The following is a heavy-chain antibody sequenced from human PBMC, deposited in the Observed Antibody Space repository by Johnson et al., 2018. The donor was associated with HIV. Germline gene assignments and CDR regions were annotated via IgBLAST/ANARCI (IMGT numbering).Heavy chain of an antibody. CDR2: ISSSGSTI. D-gene: IGHD6-19*01. Sequence: QVQLVESGGGLVKPGGSLRLSCAASGFTFSDYYMSWIRQAPGKGLECISYISSSGSTIYYADSVKGRFPISRDNTKKSLYLQMNSRRSEDTAVYFCAGGWGYDAFDIWGQGTMVTVSS. J-gene: IGHJ3*02. V-gene: IGHV3-11*04. CDR1: GFTFSDYY. CDR3: AGGWGYDAFDI.